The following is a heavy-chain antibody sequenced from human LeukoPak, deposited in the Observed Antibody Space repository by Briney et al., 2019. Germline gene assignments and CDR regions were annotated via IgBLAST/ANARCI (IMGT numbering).Heavy chain of an antibody. D-gene: IGHD6-13*01. CDR3: ARGLAAAGTYYYYGMDV. CDR2: MNPNSGNT. CDR1: GYTFTSYD. Sequence: ASVKVSCKASGYTFTSYDINWVRQATGQGPEWMGWMNPNSGNTGYAQKFQGRVTMTRNTSISTAYMELSSLRSEDTAVYYCARGLAAAGTYYYYGMDVWGQGTTVTVSS. J-gene: IGHJ6*02. V-gene: IGHV1-8*01.